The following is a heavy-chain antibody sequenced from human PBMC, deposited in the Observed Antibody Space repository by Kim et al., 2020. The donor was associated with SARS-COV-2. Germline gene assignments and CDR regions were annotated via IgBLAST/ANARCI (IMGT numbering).Heavy chain of an antibody. V-gene: IGHV3-23*01. D-gene: IGHD3-22*01. Sequence: GGSLRLSCAASGFTFASYAMTWVRQAPGKGLEWVSVISGSGGITDYADSVKGRFIISRDNSKDTLYLHMNSLRAEDTAVYYCAKEFDNSGYSRGKYFQHWGQGTLVTVSS. J-gene: IGHJ1*01. CDR3: AKEFDNSGYSRGKYFQH. CDR1: GFTFASYA. CDR2: ISGSGGIT.